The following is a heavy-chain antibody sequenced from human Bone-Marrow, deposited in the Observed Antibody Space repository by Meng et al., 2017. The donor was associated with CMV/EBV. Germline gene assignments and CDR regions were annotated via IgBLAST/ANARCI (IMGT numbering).Heavy chain of an antibody. CDR1: GFPFRSYA. CDR3: AREEAMVGYYTNWFDA. CDR2: ISGSVGNT. D-gene: IGHD5-18*01. J-gene: IGHJ5*02. V-gene: IGHV3-23*01. Sequence: GGSLRLSCAASGFPFRSYAMSWVRQAPGKGLEWVSSISGSVGNTYYADSVKGRFTISRDNSGDTLYMQMSSLRAEDTAVYYCAREEAMVGYYTNWFDAWGQG.